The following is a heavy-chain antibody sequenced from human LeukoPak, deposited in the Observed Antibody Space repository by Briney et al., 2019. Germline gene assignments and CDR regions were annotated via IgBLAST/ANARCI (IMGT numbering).Heavy chain of an antibody. CDR2: INPNSGGT. Sequence: GASVKVSCEASGYTFTGYYMHWVRQAPGQGLEWMGWINPNSGGTNYAQKFQGRVTMTRDTSISTAYMELSRLRSDDTAVYYCARDLGNLRLSDYWGQGTLVTVSS. V-gene: IGHV1-2*02. D-gene: IGHD5-12*01. J-gene: IGHJ4*02. CDR3: ARDLGNLRLSDY. CDR1: GYTFTGYY.